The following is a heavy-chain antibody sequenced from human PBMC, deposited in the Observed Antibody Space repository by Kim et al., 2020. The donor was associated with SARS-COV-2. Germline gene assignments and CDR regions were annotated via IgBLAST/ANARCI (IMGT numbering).Heavy chain of an antibody. J-gene: IGHJ4*02. D-gene: IGHD5-18*01. CDR3: AKDIRGYSYGYIDY. CDR1: GFTFDDYA. CDR2: ISWNSGSI. V-gene: IGHV3-9*01. Sequence: GGSLRLSCAASGFTFDDYAMHWVRQAPGKGLEWVSGISWNSGSIGYADSVKGRFTISRDNAKNSLYLQMNSLRAEDTALYYCAKDIRGYSYGYIDYWGQGTLVTVSS.